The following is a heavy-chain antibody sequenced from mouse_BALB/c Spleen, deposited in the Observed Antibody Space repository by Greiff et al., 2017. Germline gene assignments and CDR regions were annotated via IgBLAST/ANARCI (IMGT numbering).Heavy chain of an antibody. D-gene: IGHD1-1*01. V-gene: IGHV5-6-5*01. CDR3: ARTHYYGSSYGYFDV. CDR2: ISSGGST. J-gene: IGHJ1*01. CDR1: GFTFSSYA. Sequence: EVHLVESGGGLVKPGGSLKLSCAASGFTFSSYAMSWVRQTPEKRLEWVASISSGGSTYYPDSVKGRFTISRDNARNILYLQMSSLRSEDTAMYYCARTHYYGSSYGYFDVWGAGTTVTVSS.